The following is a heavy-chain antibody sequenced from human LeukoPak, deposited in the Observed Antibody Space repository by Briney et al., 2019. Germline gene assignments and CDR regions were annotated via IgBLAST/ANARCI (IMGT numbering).Heavy chain of an antibody. CDR3: AKDVYSSSWYASPTDY. J-gene: IGHJ4*02. Sequence: GALRLSCAASGFTFSSYAMSWVRQAPGKGLEWVSAISGSGGSTYYADSVKGRFTISRDNSKNTLYLQMNSLRAEDTAVYYCAKDVYSSSWYASPTDYWGQGTLVTVPS. CDR1: GFTFSSYA. V-gene: IGHV3-23*01. CDR2: ISGSGGST. D-gene: IGHD6-13*01.